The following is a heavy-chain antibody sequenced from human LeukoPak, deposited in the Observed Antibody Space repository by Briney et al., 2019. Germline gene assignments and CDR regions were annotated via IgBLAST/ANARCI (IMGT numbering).Heavy chain of an antibody. J-gene: IGHJ4*02. D-gene: IGHD2-2*01. CDR1: GYTFTSYG. Sequence: ASVKVSCKASGYTFTSYGISWVRQAPGQGLEWMGWISAYNGNTNYAQKLQGRVTMTTDTSTSTAYMELRSLRSDDTAVYYCARHYCSSTRCYLFDYWGQGTLVTVSS. CDR3: ARHYCSSTRCYLFDY. V-gene: IGHV1-18*01. CDR2: ISAYNGNT.